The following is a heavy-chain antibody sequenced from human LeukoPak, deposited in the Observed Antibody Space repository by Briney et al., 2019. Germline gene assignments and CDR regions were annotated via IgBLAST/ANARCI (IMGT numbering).Heavy chain of an antibody. V-gene: IGHV1-46*01. Sequence: ASVKVSCKASGCTFTTYYMHWVRQAPGQGLEWMGIVNPSGGSTTYAQKFQGRVTMTRDTSTSTVYMELSSLRPEDTAVYYCARVLGERTYSSGYDYWGQGTLVTVSS. D-gene: IGHD6-19*01. CDR1: GCTFTTYY. J-gene: IGHJ4*02. CDR3: ARVLGERTYSSGYDY. CDR2: VNPSGGST.